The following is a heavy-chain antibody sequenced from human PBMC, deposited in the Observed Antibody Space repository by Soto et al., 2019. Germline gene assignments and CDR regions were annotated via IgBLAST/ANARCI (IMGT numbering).Heavy chain of an antibody. CDR2: MQPSTGRT. Sequence: QVQLVQSGAEVREPGASVKVSCKASGYSFTSLDINWVRQTAGQGLEWMGWMQPSTGRTGYAQKLQGRVTMTRDTSINPAYMEPTTLTSNDTDFYSCGRGVSAGVDYWGQGTLVTVSS. D-gene: IGHD1-26*01. J-gene: IGHJ4*02. V-gene: IGHV1-8*01. CDR3: GRGVSAGVDY. CDR1: GYSFTSLD.